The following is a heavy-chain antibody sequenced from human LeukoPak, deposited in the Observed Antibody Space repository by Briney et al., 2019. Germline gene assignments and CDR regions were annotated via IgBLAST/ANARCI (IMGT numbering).Heavy chain of an antibody. CDR2: IKQDGSEE. CDR3: ARVVYYYDSSGYPGAFDI. J-gene: IGHJ3*02. CDR1: GFTFSSYW. D-gene: IGHD3-22*01. Sequence: PGGSLRLSCAASGFTFSSYWMSWVRQAPGKGLEWVANIKQDGSEEYYVDSVKGRFTISRDNAKNSLYLQMNSLRAEDTAVYYCARVVYYYDSSGYPGAFDIWGQGTMVTVSS. V-gene: IGHV3-7*01.